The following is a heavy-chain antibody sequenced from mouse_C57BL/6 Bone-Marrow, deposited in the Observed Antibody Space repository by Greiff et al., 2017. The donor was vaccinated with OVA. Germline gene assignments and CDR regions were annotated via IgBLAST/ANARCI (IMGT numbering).Heavy chain of an antibody. V-gene: IGHV1-61*01. CDR2: IYPSDSET. J-gene: IGHJ2*01. CDR3: ARDYGSSYYFDY. D-gene: IGHD1-1*01. CDR1: GYTFTSYW. Sequence: VQLQQPGAELVRPGSSVKLSCKASGYTFTSYWMDWVKQRPGQGLEWIGNIYPSDSETHYNQQFKDTATLTVDKSSSTAYMQLSCMTSEYSAVYSCARDYGSSYYFDYWGQGTTLTVSS.